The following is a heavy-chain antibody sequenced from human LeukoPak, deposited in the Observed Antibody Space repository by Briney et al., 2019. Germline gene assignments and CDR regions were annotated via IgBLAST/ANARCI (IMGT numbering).Heavy chain of an antibody. Sequence: ASVKVSCKASRYTFTYYFIHWVRQAPGQGLEWMGWISAFNGNTNYAQTLQGRVTMTTDTSTSTAYMELKSLRSDDTAVYYCARDRTSTVATPSDSFDIWGQGTMVTVSS. V-gene: IGHV1-18*04. CDR2: ISAFNGNT. D-gene: IGHD4-23*01. CDR1: RYTFTYYF. J-gene: IGHJ3*02. CDR3: ARDRTSTVATPSDSFDI.